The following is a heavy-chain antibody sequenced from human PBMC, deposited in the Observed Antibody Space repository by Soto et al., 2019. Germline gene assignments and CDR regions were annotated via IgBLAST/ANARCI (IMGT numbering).Heavy chain of an antibody. CDR2: ISIDSRTI. D-gene: IGHD3-3*01. V-gene: IGHV3-48*02. CDR3: ARIKLVEWFFINVDVYDMDV. J-gene: IGHJ6*02. Sequence: SLRLSCVASGFPLSDYAVNWVRQAPGKGLGGVSFISIDSRTIYYADSVEGRFTVSRDNARNSVSLQMDSLRDEDAAVYYCARIKLVEWFFINVDVYDMDVWGQGTPVTVSS. CDR1: GFPLSDYA.